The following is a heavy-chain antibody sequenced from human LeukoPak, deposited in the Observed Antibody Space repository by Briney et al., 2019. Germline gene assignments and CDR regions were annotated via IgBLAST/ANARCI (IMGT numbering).Heavy chain of an antibody. V-gene: IGHV4-39*01. Sequence: PSETLSLTCSVSGGSISSSSHYWVWIRQPPGRGLEWIGNIYYSGSTYYSPSLKSRVTMSVDTSKNQFSLRLSSATAADTAVYYCARYSSSSGWFDPRGQGTLVTVSS. CDR2: IYYSGST. CDR1: GGSISSSSHY. D-gene: IGHD6-6*01. CDR3: ARYSSSSGWFDP. J-gene: IGHJ5*02.